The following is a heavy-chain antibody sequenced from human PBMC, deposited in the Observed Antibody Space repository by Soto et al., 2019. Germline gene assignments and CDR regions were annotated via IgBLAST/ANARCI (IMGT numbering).Heavy chain of an antibody. D-gene: IGHD6-13*01. Sequence: GGSLRLSCAASGFTFSSYAMSWVRQAPGKGLEWVSAISGSGGSTYYADSVKGRFTNSRDNSKNTLYLKMNSLRAEDTDVYYCATPAAAGPPHPDYWGQGTLVTVSS. CDR3: ATPAAAGPPHPDY. CDR1: GFTFSSYA. V-gene: IGHV3-23*01. J-gene: IGHJ4*02. CDR2: ISGSGGST.